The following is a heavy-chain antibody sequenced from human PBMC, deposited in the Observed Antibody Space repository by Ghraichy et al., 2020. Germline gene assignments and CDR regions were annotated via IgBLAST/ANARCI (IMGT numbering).Heavy chain of an antibody. V-gene: IGHV4-34*01. J-gene: IGHJ4*02. D-gene: IGHD5-12*01. Sequence: SETLSLTCAVYGGSFSGYYWSWIRQPPGKGLEWIGEINHSGSTNYNPSLKSRVTISVDTSKNQFSLKLSSVTAADTAVYYCARGLRYSGYDELPRPFDYWGQGTLVTVSS. CDR2: INHSGST. CDR1: GGSFSGYY. CDR3: ARGLRYSGYDELPRPFDY.